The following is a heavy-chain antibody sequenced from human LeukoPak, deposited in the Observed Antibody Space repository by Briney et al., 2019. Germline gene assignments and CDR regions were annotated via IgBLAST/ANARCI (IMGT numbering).Heavy chain of an antibody. J-gene: IGHJ6*03. V-gene: IGHV3-30*02. CDR1: GFTFSSYG. Sequence: GGSLRLSCAASGFTFSSYGMHWVRQAPGKGLEWVAFIRYDESDKYYADSVKGRFTISRDNSKKTVYLQMNSLRAEDTAVYYCAKNKNYYYMDVWGKGTTVTVSS. CDR2: IRYDESDK. CDR3: AKNKNYYYMDV.